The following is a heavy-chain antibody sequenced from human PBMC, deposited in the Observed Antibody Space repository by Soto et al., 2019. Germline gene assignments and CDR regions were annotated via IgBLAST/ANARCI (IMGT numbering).Heavy chain of an antibody. Sequence: QLQLQESGPGLVKPTETLSLTCIVSNDSIDTPTYYWGWVRQPPGKGLEWIGSLYYRVTTYYNQSLKSRVTISADTSKNQFSLKLSSVTAADTAVYYCARLYRYGPYFDYWGQGALVTVSS. CDR2: LYYRVTT. J-gene: IGHJ4*02. V-gene: IGHV4-39*01. CDR1: NDSIDTPTYY. CDR3: ARLYRYGPYFDY. D-gene: IGHD5-18*01.